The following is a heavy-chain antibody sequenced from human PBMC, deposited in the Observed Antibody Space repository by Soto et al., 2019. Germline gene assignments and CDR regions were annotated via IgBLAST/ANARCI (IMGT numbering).Heavy chain of an antibody. Sequence: SETLSLTCTVSGGSISSGDYYWSWIRQPPGKGLEWIGYIYYSGSTYYNPSLKSRVTISVDTSKNQFSLKLSSVTAADTAVYYCARAILPCGYSYGYLEYWGQASLVTVSS. J-gene: IGHJ4*02. CDR2: IYYSGST. V-gene: IGHV4-30-4*01. CDR3: ARAILPCGYSYGYLEY. D-gene: IGHD5-18*01. CDR1: GGSISSGDYY.